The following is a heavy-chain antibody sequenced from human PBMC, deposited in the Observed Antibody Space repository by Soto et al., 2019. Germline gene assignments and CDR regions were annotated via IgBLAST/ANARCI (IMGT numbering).Heavy chain of an antibody. J-gene: IGHJ4*02. V-gene: IGHV1-3*01. D-gene: IGHD6-19*01. CDR2: FNAGNGNT. Sequence: GASVKVSCKASGYTFTSYAMHWVRQAPGQRLEWMGWFNAGNGNTKYSQKFQGRVTITRDTSASTAYMELSSLRSEDTAVYYCARVRGDYSSGWYYFDYWGQGTLVTVSS. CDR1: GYTFTSYA. CDR3: ARVRGDYSSGWYYFDY.